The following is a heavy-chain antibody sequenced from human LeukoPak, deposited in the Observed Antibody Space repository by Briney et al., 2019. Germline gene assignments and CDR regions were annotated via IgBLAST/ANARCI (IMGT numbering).Heavy chain of an antibody. Sequence: GGSLRLSCAASGFTFSDYYMNWIRQAPGKGVEWVSYISSSGGTIYYADSVRGRFTSSRDNSKNTLYLQMNSLRAEDTAVYYCARAHITMVRGVIGTFDYWGQGTLVTVSS. CDR3: ARAHITMVRGVIGTFDY. J-gene: IGHJ4*02. CDR2: ISSSGGTI. CDR1: GFTFSDYY. D-gene: IGHD3-10*01. V-gene: IGHV3-11*04.